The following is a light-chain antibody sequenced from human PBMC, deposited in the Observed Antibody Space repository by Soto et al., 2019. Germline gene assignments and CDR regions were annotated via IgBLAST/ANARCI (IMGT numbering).Light chain of an antibody. CDR1: QSVSSN. J-gene: IGKJ2*01. CDR2: GAS. CDR3: QPYNNWPPYT. V-gene: IGKV3-15*01. Sequence: EIVMTQSPATLSVSPGERATLSCRASQSVSSNLAWYQQKPGQAPRLLIYGASTRATGIPARFSGSGSGTAFTLTISSLQSEDFAVYYCQPYNNWPPYTFGQGTKLEIK.